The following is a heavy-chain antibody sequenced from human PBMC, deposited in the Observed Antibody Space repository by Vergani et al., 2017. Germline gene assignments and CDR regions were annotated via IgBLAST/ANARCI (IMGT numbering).Heavy chain of an antibody. V-gene: IGHV4-39*07. Sequence: QLQLQESGPGLVKPSETLSLTCTVSGGSISSSSYYWGWIRQPPGKGLEWIGSIYYSGSTYYNPSLKSRVTISVDTSKNQFSLKLSSVTAADTAVYYCXRDPRYYYDSSGYYPIDYWGQGTLVTVSS. D-gene: IGHD3-22*01. CDR3: XRDPRYYYDSSGYYPIDY. CDR2: IYYSGST. J-gene: IGHJ4*02. CDR1: GGSISSSSYY.